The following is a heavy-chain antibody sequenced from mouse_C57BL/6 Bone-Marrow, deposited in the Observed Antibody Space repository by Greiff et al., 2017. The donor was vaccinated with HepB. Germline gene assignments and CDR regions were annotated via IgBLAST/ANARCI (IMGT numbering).Heavy chain of an antibody. J-gene: IGHJ3*01. Sequence: QVQLQQSGAELARPGASVKLSCKASGYTFTSYGISWVKQRTGQGLEWIGEIYPRSGNTYYNEKFKDKATLTADKSSSTAYMELRSLTSEDSAVYFCARSGDYDGWFAYWGQGTLVTVSA. CDR1: GYTFTSYG. CDR2: IYPRSGNT. V-gene: IGHV1-81*01. CDR3: ARSGDYDGWFAY. D-gene: IGHD2-4*01.